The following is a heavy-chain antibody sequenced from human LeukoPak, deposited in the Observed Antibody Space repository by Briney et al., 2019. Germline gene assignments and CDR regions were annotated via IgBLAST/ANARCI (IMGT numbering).Heavy chain of an antibody. D-gene: IGHD1-26*01. CDR1: GFTFSSYA. J-gene: IGHJ2*01. V-gene: IGHV3-43*02. CDR2: ISGDGGST. CDR3: AKDIRSGSYYVTGYFDL. Sequence: GGSLRLSCAASGFTFSSYAMSWVRQAPGKGLEWVSLISGDGGSTYYADSVKGRFTISRDNSKNSLYLQMNSLRTEDTALYYCAKDIRSGSYYVTGYFDLWGRGTLVTVSS.